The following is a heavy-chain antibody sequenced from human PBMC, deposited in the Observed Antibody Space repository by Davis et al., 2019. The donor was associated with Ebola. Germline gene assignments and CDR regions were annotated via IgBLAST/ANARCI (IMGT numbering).Heavy chain of an antibody. J-gene: IGHJ3*02. Sequence: SQTLSLTCAVYGGSFSGYYWSWIRQPPGKGLEWIGEINHSGSTNYNPSLKSRVTISVDTSKNQFSLKLSSVTAADTAVYYCARLTSSYYDFWSGYLDIWGQGTMVTVSS. V-gene: IGHV4-34*01. D-gene: IGHD3-3*01. CDR2: INHSGST. CDR3: ARLTSSYYDFWSGYLDI. CDR1: GGSFSGYY.